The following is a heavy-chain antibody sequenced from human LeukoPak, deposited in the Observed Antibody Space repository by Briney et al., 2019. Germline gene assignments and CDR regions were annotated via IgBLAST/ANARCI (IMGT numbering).Heavy chain of an antibody. D-gene: IGHD3-9*01. J-gene: IGHJ4*02. CDR1: GGSFSGYY. Sequence: SETLSLTCAVYGGSFSGYYWSWIRQPPGKGLEWIGYIYYSGSTYYNPSLKSRVTISVDTSKNQFSLKLSSVTAADTAVYYCAREYYDILTGYHRGFDYWGQGTLVTVSS. CDR2: IYYSGST. V-gene: IGHV4-30-4*08. CDR3: AREYYDILTGYHRGFDY.